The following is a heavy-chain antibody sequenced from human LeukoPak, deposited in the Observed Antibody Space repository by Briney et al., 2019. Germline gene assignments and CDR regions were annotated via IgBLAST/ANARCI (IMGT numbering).Heavy chain of an antibody. D-gene: IGHD4-11*01. J-gene: IGHJ4*02. CDR3: ARSDYSKTFDY. CDR1: DVSITTGMYF. Sequence: SETLSLTCSVSDVSITTGMYFWSWVRQSAGEGLEWIGRVYTSGSTHYNPSLKSRVTIPIDTSRHQFSLRLNSVTAADTAIYDCARSDYSKTFDYWGQGILVTVST. CDR2: VYTSGST. V-gene: IGHV4-61*02.